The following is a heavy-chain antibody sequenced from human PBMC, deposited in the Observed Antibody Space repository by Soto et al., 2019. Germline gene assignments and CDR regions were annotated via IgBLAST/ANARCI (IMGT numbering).Heavy chain of an antibody. CDR1: GFTFSSYF. Sequence: PVGSLRLSCAASGFTFSSYFMSWVSQAPGEGLEWVSTISGSGGTTNYADSVKGRFTISRDNSKNTLYLQMNSLRAEDTAVYYCAKDLCPSCAMCSDYWGEGTLVNVSS. J-gene: IGHJ4*02. CDR2: ISGSGGTT. D-gene: IGHD2-2*01. V-gene: IGHV3-23*01. CDR3: AKDLCPSCAMCSDY.